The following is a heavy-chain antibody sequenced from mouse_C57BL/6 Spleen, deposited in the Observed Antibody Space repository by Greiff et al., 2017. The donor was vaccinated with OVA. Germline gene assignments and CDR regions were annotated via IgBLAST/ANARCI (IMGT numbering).Heavy chain of an antibody. D-gene: IGHD2-5*01. J-gene: IGHJ2*01. CDR3: ARGDYYSNYDFDY. V-gene: IGHV1-53*01. CDR1: GYTFTSYW. Sequence: QVQLQQPGTELVKPGASVKLSCKASGYTFTSYWMHWVQQRPGQGLEWIGNINPSNGGTNYNEKFKSKATQTVDKSSSTAYMQLSSLTSEDSAVYYCARGDYYSNYDFDYWGQGTTLTVSS. CDR2: INPSNGGT.